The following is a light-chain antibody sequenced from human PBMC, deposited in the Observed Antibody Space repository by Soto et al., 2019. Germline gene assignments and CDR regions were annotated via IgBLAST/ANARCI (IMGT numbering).Light chain of an antibody. CDR1: QGISNY. V-gene: IGKV1-27*01. J-gene: IGKJ3*01. Sequence: DIQMTQSPSSLSAFVGDRVTITCRASQGISNYLAWYQQKPGKVPRLLIYGASTLQPGLPSRYSGSGSGTDFTLTISSLQAEDVATYYCQNYNSYSQFTFGPGTKVDF. CDR2: GAS. CDR3: QNYNSYSQFT.